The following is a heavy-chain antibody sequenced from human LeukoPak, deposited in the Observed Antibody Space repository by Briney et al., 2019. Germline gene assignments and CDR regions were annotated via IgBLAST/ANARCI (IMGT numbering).Heavy chain of an antibody. D-gene: IGHD6-13*01. CDR3: ASAYSSSWSSPFDY. CDR2: IIPIFGTA. J-gene: IGHJ4*02. V-gene: IGHV1-69*13. Sequence: GASVKVSCKASGGTFISYAISWVRQAPGQGLEWMGGIIPIFGTANYAQKFQGRVTITADESTSTAYMELSSLRSEDTAVYYCASAYSSSWSSPFDYWGQGTLVTVSS. CDR1: GGTFISYA.